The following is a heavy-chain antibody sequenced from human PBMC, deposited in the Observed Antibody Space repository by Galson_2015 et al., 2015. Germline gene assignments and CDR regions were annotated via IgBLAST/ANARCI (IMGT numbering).Heavy chain of an antibody. J-gene: IGHJ5*02. CDR1: GYRFTGYW. CDR3: AVMTTVTIGGGWFDP. D-gene: IGHD4-11*01. CDR2: IYPGDSDT. V-gene: IGHV5-51*01. Sequence: QSGAEVKKPGESLKISCKGSGYRFTGYWIGWVRQMPGKGLEWMGIIYPGDSDTRYSPSFQGQVTISADESISTAYPQWSSLKASDTAMYYCAVMTTVTIGGGWFDPWGQGTLVTVSS.